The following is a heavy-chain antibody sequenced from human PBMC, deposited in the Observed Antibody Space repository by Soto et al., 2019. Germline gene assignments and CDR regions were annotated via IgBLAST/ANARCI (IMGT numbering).Heavy chain of an antibody. CDR3: ARGVYYYDSSGYLGY. Sequence: QVQLVESGGGLVKPGGSLRLSCAASGFTFSDYYMSWIRQAPGKGLEWVSYISNSGSYTNYADSVKGRFTISRDNAKNSLYLQMNSLIAEDTAVYYCARGVYYYDSSGYLGYWGQGTLVTVSS. J-gene: IGHJ4*02. CDR1: GFTFSDYY. CDR2: ISNSGSYT. D-gene: IGHD3-22*01. V-gene: IGHV3-11*05.